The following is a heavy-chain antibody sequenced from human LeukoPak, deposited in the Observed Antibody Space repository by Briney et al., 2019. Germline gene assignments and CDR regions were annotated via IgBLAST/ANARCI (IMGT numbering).Heavy chain of an antibody. J-gene: IGHJ3*02. CDR3: ARDSRQDYYDSSGYLWFAFDI. D-gene: IGHD3-22*01. CDR1: GFTVGNNY. V-gene: IGHV3-53*01. CDR2: IYSGGST. Sequence: GRSLRLSCAASGFTVGNNYMSWVRQAPGKGLEWVSVIYSGGSTYYADSVKGRFTISRDNSKNTLYLQMNSLRAEDTAVYYCARDSRQDYYDSSGYLWFAFDIWGQGTMVTVSS.